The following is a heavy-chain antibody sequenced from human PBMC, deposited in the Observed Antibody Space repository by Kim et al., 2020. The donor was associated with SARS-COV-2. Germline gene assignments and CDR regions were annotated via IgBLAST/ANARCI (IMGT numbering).Heavy chain of an antibody. D-gene: IGHD2-21*02. V-gene: IGHV4-31*03. CDR1: GGSINSANYY. CDR2: IYHSGTT. CDR3: AQAYCGADCY. Sequence: SETLSLTCSVSGGSINSANYYWTWIRQHPEKGLEWIGFIYHSGTTFYSPSLKSRSTISIDTSKNQFSLNLSSVTAADTAIYYCAQAYCGADCYWS. J-gene: IGHJ4*01.